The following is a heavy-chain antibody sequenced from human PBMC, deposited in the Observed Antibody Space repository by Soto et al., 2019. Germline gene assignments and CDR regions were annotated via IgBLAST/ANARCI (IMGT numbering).Heavy chain of an antibody. CDR3: AKDLGIPDCSSTSCYVGND. J-gene: IGHJ4*02. V-gene: IGHV3-23*01. CDR2: ISGSGGST. CDR1: GFTFSSYA. Sequence: GGSLRLSCAASGFTFSSYAMSWVRQAPGKGLEWVSAISGSGGSTYYADSVKGRFTISRDNSKNTLYLQMNSLRAEDTAVYYCAKDLGIPDCSSTSCYVGNDWGQGTLVTVSS. D-gene: IGHD2-2*01.